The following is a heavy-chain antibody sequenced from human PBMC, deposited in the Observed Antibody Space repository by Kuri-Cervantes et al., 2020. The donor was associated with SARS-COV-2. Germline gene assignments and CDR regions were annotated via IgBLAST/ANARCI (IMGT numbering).Heavy chain of an antibody. CDR3: ARGSAGGRYSNYVLDY. CDR2: IIPILGTA. CDR1: GGTFSSYA. V-gene: IGHV1-69*04. J-gene: IGHJ4*02. Sequence: SVKVSCKASGGTFSSYAISWVRQAPGQGLEWMGRIIPILGTASYAQKFQGRVTITADKSTSTAYMELSSLRSEDTAVYYCARGSAGGRYSNYVLDYWGQGTLVTVSS. D-gene: IGHD4-11*01.